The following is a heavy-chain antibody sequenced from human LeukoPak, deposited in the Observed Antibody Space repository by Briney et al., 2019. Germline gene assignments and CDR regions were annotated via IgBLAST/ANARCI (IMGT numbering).Heavy chain of an antibody. CDR3: AGEWFGELSSYYYYGMDV. D-gene: IGHD3-10*01. V-gene: IGHV4-34*01. Sequence: SETLSLTCAVYGGSFSGYYWSWIRQPPGKGLEWIGEINHSGSTNYNPSLKSRVTISVDTSKNQFSLKLSSVTAADTAVYYCAGEWFGELSSYYYYGMDVWGQGTTVTVSS. J-gene: IGHJ6*02. CDR1: GGSFSGYY. CDR2: INHSGST.